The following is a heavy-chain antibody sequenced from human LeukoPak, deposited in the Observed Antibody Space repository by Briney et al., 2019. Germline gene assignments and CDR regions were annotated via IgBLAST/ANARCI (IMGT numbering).Heavy chain of an antibody. Sequence: QTGGSLRLSCAASGFTFSSYWMSWVRQAPGKGLEWVANIKQDGSEKYYVDSVKGRFTISRDNAKKTLYLQMNSLKAEDTAVYFCARDPVGGSYYYFDYWGQGTLVTVSS. CDR2: IKQDGSEK. D-gene: IGHD1-26*01. CDR3: ARDPVGGSYYYFDY. J-gene: IGHJ4*02. CDR1: GFTFSSYW. V-gene: IGHV3-7*01.